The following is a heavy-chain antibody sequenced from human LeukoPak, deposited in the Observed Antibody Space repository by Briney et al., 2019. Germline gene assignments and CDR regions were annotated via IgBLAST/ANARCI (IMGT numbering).Heavy chain of an antibody. CDR3: ARSGRQWQTNDYFDY. Sequence: PGGSLRLSCAASGFTFSSYGMHWVRQAPGKGLEWVAFIRYDGSNKYYADSVKGRFTISRDNSKNTLYLQMNSLRAEDTAVYYCARSGRQWQTNDYFDYWGQGTLVTVSS. CDR1: GFTFSSYG. V-gene: IGHV3-30*02. D-gene: IGHD6-19*01. CDR2: IRYDGSNK. J-gene: IGHJ4*02.